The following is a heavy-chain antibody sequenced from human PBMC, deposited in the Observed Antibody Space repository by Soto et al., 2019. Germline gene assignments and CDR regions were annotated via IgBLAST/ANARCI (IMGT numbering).Heavy chain of an antibody. CDR1: GFPFATYA. Sequence: PVGSLRLSCGSSGFPFATYAMGWVRQASGKGLEWVSGISRSGGRTYYADSVRGRFTISRDNSQNTLYLQMNGLRDDDTALYYRVKAANVGVVIEYFDYWGQGSLVTVSS. CDR3: VKAANVGVVIEYFDY. CDR2: ISRSGGRT. V-gene: IGHV3-23*01. D-gene: IGHD3-3*01. J-gene: IGHJ4*02.